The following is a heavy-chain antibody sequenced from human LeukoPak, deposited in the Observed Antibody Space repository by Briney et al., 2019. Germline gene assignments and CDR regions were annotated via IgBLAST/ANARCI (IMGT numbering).Heavy chain of an antibody. V-gene: IGHV3-30*02. CDR1: GFTFSRHG. CDR3: AELGITMIGGV. D-gene: IGHD3-10*02. J-gene: IGHJ6*04. Sequence: GGSLRLSCAASGFTFSRHGMHWVRQAPGKGLEWVAFMPYDENNKHYADSVKGRFTISRDNAKNSLYLQMNSLRAEDTAVYYCAELGITMIGGVWGKGTTVTISS. CDR2: MPYDENNK.